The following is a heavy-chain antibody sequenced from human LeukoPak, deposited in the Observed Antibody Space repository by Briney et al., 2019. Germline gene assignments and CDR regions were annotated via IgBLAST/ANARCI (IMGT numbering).Heavy chain of an antibody. V-gene: IGHV4-61*01. J-gene: IGHJ4*01. CDR1: GGSISTTSNY. CDR3: SRGGGGIPFDS. Sequence: SETLSLTCTVSGGSISTTSNYWSWIRQPPGKGLEWIGYVHYSGVKKYNPSLKSRVSISVDTSKDQYSLKLNSVTAADTAVYFCSRGGGGIPFDSWGQGTLVTVSS. D-gene: IGHD2-21*01. CDR2: VHYSGVK.